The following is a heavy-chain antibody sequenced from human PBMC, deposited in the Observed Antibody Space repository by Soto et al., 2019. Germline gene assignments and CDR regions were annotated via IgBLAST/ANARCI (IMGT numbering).Heavy chain of an antibody. V-gene: IGHV3-30*18. J-gene: IGHJ4*02. CDR2: ISYDGSNK. Sequence: GGSLRLSCAASGFTFSSYGMHWVRQAPGKGLEWVAVISYDGSNKYYADSVKGRFTISRDNSKNTLYLQMNSLRAEDTAVYYCAKAEVGYSGYERGYYFDYWGQGTLVTVSS. D-gene: IGHD5-12*01. CDR3: AKAEVGYSGYERGYYFDY. CDR1: GFTFSSYG.